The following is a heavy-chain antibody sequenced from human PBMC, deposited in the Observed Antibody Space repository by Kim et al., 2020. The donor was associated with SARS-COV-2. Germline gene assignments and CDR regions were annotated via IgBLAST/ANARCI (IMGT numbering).Heavy chain of an antibody. CDR2: INPNSGGT. CDR3: AARWMTTVTTYDY. J-gene: IGHJ4*02. V-gene: IGHV1-2*02. Sequence: ASVKVSCKASGYTFTGYYMHWVRQAPGQGLEWMGWINPNSGGTNYAQKFQGRVTMTRDTSISTAYMELSRLRSDDTAVYYCAARWMTTVTTYDYWGQGTLVTVSS. CDR1: GYTFTGYY. D-gene: IGHD4-17*01.